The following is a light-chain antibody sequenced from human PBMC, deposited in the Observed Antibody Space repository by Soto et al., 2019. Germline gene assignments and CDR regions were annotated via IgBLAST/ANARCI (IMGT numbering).Light chain of an antibody. V-gene: IGKV3-20*01. CDR3: QQYDTSPRT. J-gene: IGKJ1*01. Sequence: EIVLTQSPGTLSLSPGDRATLSCRASQNLGSGYLAWYQQKPGQAPRILIYAASTRATGIPDRFSGSGSGTDYSLTISRLEPEDFAVYYCQQYDTSPRTLGQGTNVDIK. CDR2: AAS. CDR1: QNLGSGY.